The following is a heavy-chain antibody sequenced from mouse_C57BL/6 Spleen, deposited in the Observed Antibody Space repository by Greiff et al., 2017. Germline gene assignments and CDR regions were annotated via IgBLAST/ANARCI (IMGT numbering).Heavy chain of an antibody. CDR3: ARSDGYYGGVDY. V-gene: IGHV1-64*01. CDR1: GYTFTSYW. D-gene: IGHD2-3*01. J-gene: IGHJ2*01. CDR2: IHPNSGST. Sequence: QVQLQQPGAELVKPGASVKLSCKASGYTFTSYWMHWVKQRPGQGLEWIGLIHPNSGSTNYHEKFKSKATLTVDKSSSTAYMQLSSLTSEDSAVYYGARSDGYYGGVDYWGQGTTLTVSS.